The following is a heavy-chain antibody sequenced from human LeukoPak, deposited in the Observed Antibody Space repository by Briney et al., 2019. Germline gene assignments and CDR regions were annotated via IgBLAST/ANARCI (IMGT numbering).Heavy chain of an antibody. J-gene: IGHJ5*02. CDR2: IGSSSSYI. CDR1: GFTFSSYS. Sequence: GGSLRLSCAASGFTFSSYSMNWVRQAPGKGLEWVSSIGSSSSYIYYADSVKGQFTISRDNAKNSLYLQMNSLRAEDTAVYYCARGRGPYYYGSGSGWFDPWGQGTLVTVSS. CDR3: ARGRGPYYYGSGSGWFDP. V-gene: IGHV3-21*01. D-gene: IGHD3-10*01.